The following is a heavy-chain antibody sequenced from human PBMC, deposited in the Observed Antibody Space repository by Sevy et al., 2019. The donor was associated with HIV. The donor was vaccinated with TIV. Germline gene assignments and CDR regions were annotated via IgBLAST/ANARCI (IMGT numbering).Heavy chain of an antibody. V-gene: IGHV1-46*03. J-gene: IGHJ6*02. CDR2: INPSGGGT. D-gene: IGHD2-15*01. CDR3: TKDVVATPNYYSGMDV. CDR1: GYTFTTYY. Sequence: ASVKVSCKASGYTFTTYYMHWVRQAPGQGLEWMGIINPSGGGTSYAQKFQGRVTMTRDTSTSTVYLELSSLRSEDTAVYYCTKDVVATPNYYSGMDVSGQGTTVTVSS.